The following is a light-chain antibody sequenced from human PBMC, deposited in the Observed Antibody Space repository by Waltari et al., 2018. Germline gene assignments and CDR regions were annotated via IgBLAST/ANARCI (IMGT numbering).Light chain of an antibody. CDR3: QQERNWSWT. J-gene: IGKJ1*01. CDR2: WAS. Sequence: DIVMTQSPDSLAVSLGERATINCKSSQSLLYNSNNKNYLAWYQQKPGQPPKLLIYWASTRESGVPDRFSGSGSGTEFTLTITRLEPEDVAVYFCQQERNWSWTFGQGTKVEIK. V-gene: IGKV4-1*01. CDR1: QSLLYNSNNKNY.